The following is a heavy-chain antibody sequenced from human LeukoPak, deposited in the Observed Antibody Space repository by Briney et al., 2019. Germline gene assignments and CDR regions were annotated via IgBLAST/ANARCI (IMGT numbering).Heavy chain of an antibody. J-gene: IGHJ4*01. CDR3: ARHMGLGYTYFYPYFDY. CDR2: ISYSGST. V-gene: IGHV4-59*08. Sequence: SETLSLTCTVSGGSGSSDSWSWIRQPPGQGLEWIGYISYSGSTNYNPSLKSRVTISVDTSKNQFSLKLSSVTAADTAVYYCARHMGLGYTYFYPYFDYWGQGTLVTVSS. D-gene: IGHD1-1*01. CDR1: GGSGSSDS.